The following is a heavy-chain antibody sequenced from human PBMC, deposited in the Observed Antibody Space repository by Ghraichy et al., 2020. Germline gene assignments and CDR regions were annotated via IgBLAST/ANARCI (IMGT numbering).Heavy chain of an antibody. Sequence: SVKVSCKASGGTFSSYTISWVRQAPGQGLEWMGGIIPFLDAANYAQNFQGRVTINADESTSTAYMELSSLRSEDTAVYYCAIKMGYCSGNGCLHYGGTVVWGQGTTVTVSS. D-gene: IGHD2-15*01. CDR1: GGTFSSYT. V-gene: IGHV1-69*13. CDR3: AIKMGYCSGNGCLHYGGTVV. J-gene: IGHJ6*02. CDR2: IIPFLDAA.